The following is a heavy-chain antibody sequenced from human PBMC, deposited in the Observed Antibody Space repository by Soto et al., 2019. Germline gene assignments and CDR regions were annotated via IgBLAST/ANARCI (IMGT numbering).Heavy chain of an antibody. CDR2: IYPGDYDT. CDR1: GYTFTIYW. Sequence: PGESLKISCTGSGYTFTIYWIAWVRQMPGKGLEWMGIIYPGDYDTRYSPSFQGQVTISADKSISIAYPQMNSLKTEDTAVYYCTSTIFGVVIPGGYYYGMDVWGQGTTVTVSS. CDR3: TSTIFGVVIPGGYYYGMDV. J-gene: IGHJ6*02. V-gene: IGHV5-51*01. D-gene: IGHD3-3*01.